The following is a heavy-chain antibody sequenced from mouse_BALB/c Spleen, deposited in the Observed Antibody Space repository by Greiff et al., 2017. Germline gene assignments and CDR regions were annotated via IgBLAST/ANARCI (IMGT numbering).Heavy chain of an antibody. D-gene: IGHD1-1*01. J-gene: IGHJ1*01. V-gene: IGHV5-6-3*01. Sequence: EVNLVESGGGLVQPGGSLKLSCAASGFTFSSYGMSWVRQTPDKRLELVATINSNGGSTYYPDSVKGRFTISRDNAKNTLYLQMSSLKSEDTAMYYCARVITTVENDFDFWGEGTTVTVSS. CDR3: ARVITTVENDFDF. CDR2: INSNGGST. CDR1: GFTFSSYG.